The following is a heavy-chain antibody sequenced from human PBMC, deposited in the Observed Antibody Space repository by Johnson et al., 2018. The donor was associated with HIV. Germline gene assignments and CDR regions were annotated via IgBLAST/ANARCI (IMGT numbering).Heavy chain of an antibody. V-gene: IGHV3-13*01. Sequence: VQLVESGGGLVQPGGSLRLSCVASGFTFSSYWMHWVRQAPGKGLEWVSAIGTAGDTYYPGSVKGRFTISRENAKNSLYLQMNSLRAGDTAVYYCARGASAFDIWGQGTMVTVSS. CDR3: ARGASAFDI. CDR2: IGTAGDT. J-gene: IGHJ3*02. CDR1: GFTFSSYW.